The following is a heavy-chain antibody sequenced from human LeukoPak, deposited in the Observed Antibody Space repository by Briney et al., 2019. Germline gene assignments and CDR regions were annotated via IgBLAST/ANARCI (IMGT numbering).Heavy chain of an antibody. CDR1: GGSFSGYY. D-gene: IGHD6-13*01. CDR2: INHSGST. CDR3: ARDFSTYSSSWDY. Sequence: KPSETLSLTCAVYGGSFSGYYWSWIRQPPGKGLEWIGEINHSGSTNYNPSLKSRVTISVGTSKNQFSLKLSSVTAADTAVYYCARDFSTYSSSWDYWGQGTLVTVSS. V-gene: IGHV4-34*01. J-gene: IGHJ4*02.